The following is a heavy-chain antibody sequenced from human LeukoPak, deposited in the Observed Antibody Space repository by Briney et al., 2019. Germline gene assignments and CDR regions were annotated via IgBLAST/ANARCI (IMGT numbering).Heavy chain of an antibody. CDR3: ARVWDYYDSCGSLDY. CDR1: GYTFTSYG. V-gene: IGHV1-18*01. D-gene: IGHD3-22*01. Sequence: GASVKVSCKASGYTFTSYGISWVRQAPGQGLEWMGWISAYNGNTNYAQKLQGRVTMTTDTSTSTAYMELRSLRSDDTAVYYCARVWDYYDSCGSLDYWGQGTLVTVSS. J-gene: IGHJ4*02. CDR2: ISAYNGNT.